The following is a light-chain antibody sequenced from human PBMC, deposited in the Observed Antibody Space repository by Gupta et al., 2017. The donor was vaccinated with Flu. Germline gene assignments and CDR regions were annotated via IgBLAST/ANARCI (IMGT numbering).Light chain of an antibody. CDR1: SGHSSDM. J-gene: IGLJ3*02. V-gene: IGLV4-60*02. CDR2: RRGGGRY. CDR3: EAWDSNTHGKV. Sequence: TCTLCSGHSSDMNGVHQQQPGKVPRDCMKRRGGGRYNKGSGIPHRFSGTSYGANRYLTNTNLQCEDEADYYCEAWDSNTHGKVFGGGTMPTVL.